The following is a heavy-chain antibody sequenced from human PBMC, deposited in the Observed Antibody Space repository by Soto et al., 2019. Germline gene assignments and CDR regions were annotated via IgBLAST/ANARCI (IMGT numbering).Heavy chain of an antibody. CDR1: LFTFSNYG. CDR3: AKENSGYEK. J-gene: IGHJ4*02. D-gene: IGHD5-12*01. V-gene: IGHV3-23*01. Sequence: GGSLRLSCAASLFTFSNYGMSWVRQAPGKGLEWVSAISSGGSTFYAESVKGRFTISRDNSKNTLYLQMNSLRAEDTAVYYCAKENSGYEKWGQGTLVTVSS. CDR2: ISSGGST.